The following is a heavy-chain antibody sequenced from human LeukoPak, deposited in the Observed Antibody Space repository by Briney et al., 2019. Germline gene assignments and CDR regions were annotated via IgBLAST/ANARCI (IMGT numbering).Heavy chain of an antibody. CDR2: IRYDGSNK. CDR1: GFTFSSYG. Sequence: GGSLRLSCAASGFTFSSYGMHWVRQAPGKGLDWVAFIRYDGSNKYHADSVKGRFTISRDNSKNTLYLQMNSLRPEDTAVYYCANLVVINGWGQGTLVTVSS. J-gene: IGHJ4*02. D-gene: IGHD3-22*01. V-gene: IGHV3-30*02. CDR3: ANLVVING.